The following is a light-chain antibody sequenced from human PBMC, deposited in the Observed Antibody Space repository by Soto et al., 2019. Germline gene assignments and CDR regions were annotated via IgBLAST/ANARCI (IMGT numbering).Light chain of an antibody. J-gene: IGKJ2*01. V-gene: IGKV1-5*01. CDR1: QSISSW. Sequence: DIQMTQSPSTLSASVGDRVTITCRASQSISSWLAWYQQKPGKAPKLLIYDASSLESGVPSRFSGSGSGTEFTLTICSLQPDDFATYYGQQYNSYPYTFGQGTKLEIK. CDR2: DAS. CDR3: QQYNSYPYT.